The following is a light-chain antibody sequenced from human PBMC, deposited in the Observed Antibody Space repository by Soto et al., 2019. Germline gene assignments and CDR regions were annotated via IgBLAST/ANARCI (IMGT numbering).Light chain of an antibody. CDR1: TGPVTNGHF. CDR2: DTD. J-gene: IGLJ1*01. Sequence: QAVVTQEPSLTVSPGGTVTLTCGSSTGPVTNGHFPYWFQQKPGQAPRPLIYDTDNKHSWTPARFSASLIGDKAALTLSGALPEDEADYYCLLSYTGRLYVFGPGTKLTVL. V-gene: IGLV7-46*01. CDR3: LLSYTGRLYV.